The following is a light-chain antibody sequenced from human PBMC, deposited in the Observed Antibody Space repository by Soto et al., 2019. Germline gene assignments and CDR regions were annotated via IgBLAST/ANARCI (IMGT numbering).Light chain of an antibody. J-gene: IGKJ3*01. CDR3: QQSYTAPFT. V-gene: IGKV1-39*01. CDR2: SAS. CDR1: QSIGTS. Sequence: DFQMTQSPSSLSASVGDRVSITCRASQSIGTSLNWYQQKPGKAPKLLIYSASTLQGGGPSRFSGSGSGTDFTLTISTLQPEDVATYYVQQSYTAPFTFVPGTKVDVK.